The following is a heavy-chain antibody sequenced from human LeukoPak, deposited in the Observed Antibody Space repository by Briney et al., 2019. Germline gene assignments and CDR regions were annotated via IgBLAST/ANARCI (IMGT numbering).Heavy chain of an antibody. CDR3: AREAGNSAYYFDY. CDR1: GGSISSGGYY. V-gene: IGHV4-31*03. Sequence: PSETLSLTCTVSGGSISSGGYYWSWIRQHPRKGLEWIGYIYYSGSTYYNPSLKSRLTISVDTSKNQFSLKLSSVTAADTAVYYCAREAGNSAYYFDYWGQGTLVTVSS. J-gene: IGHJ4*02. CDR2: IYYSGST. D-gene: IGHD4-23*01.